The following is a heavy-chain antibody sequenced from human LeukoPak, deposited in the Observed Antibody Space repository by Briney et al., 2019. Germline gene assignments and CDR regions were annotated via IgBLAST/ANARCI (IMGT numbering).Heavy chain of an antibody. J-gene: IGHJ5*02. Sequence: PSETLSLTCTVSGGSISSSGYYWGWIRQPPGKGLERIASIYYSGSTYYNPSLKSRVTISVDTSKNQFSLKLSSVTAADTAVYYCARDRARITIFGVATGGDWFDPWGQGTLVTVSS. CDR1: GGSISSSGYY. D-gene: IGHD3-3*01. CDR3: ARDRARITIFGVATGGDWFDP. V-gene: IGHV4-39*07. CDR2: IYYSGST.